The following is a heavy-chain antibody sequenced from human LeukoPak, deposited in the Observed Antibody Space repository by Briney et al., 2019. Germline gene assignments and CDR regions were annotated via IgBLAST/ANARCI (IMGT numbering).Heavy chain of an antibody. V-gene: IGHV4-31*03. J-gene: IGHJ4*02. CDR3: ARGGVPAAIAY. CDR2: IYYSGST. CDR1: GASISSGGHY. Sequence: PSQTLSLTCTVSGASISSGGHYWSWIRQHPGKGLEWIGYIYYSGSTYYNPSLKSRVTMSVDTSKNRFSLNLSSVTAADTAVYYCARGGVPAAIAYWGQGTLVTISS. D-gene: IGHD2-2*01.